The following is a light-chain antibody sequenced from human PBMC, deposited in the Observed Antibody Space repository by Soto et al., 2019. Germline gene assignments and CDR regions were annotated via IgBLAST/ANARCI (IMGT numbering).Light chain of an antibody. J-gene: IGKJ1*01. CDR3: QHYNSYSEA. Sequence: DIQMTQSPSTLSGSAGDRVTLTCRASQTISSWLAWYQQKPGNAPKLLIYKASTLKSGVPSRFSGSGSGTEFTLTISSLQPDDFATYYCQHYNSYSEAFGQGTKVELK. V-gene: IGKV1-5*03. CDR1: QTISSW. CDR2: KAS.